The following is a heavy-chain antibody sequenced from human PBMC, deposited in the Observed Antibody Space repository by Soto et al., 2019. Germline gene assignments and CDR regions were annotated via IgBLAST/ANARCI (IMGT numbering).Heavy chain of an antibody. D-gene: IGHD4-17*01. CDR3: AKTYGDTLNANPGFDP. CDR1: GGSISSYY. J-gene: IGHJ5*02. CDR2: IYYSGST. Sequence: SETLSLTCTVSGGSISSYYWSWIRQPPGKGLEWIGYIYYSGSTNYNPSLKSRATISVDTSKNQFSLKLSSVTAADTAVYYCAKTYGDTLNANPGFDPWGQGTLVTVSS. V-gene: IGHV4-59*01.